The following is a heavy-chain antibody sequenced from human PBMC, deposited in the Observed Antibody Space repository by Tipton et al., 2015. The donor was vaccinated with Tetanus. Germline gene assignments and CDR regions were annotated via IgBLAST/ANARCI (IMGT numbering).Heavy chain of an antibody. D-gene: IGHD2-15*01. CDR3: ARSAHPRGYAGGVRLRDPFDI. Sequence: MQLVQSGAEVKKPGESLKISCQGSGYSFNSYWIGWVRQKPGKGLEWMGIIYPTESGTRYRPSFQGQVTISTDKSIRTASLQGNSLKPWDPAMYYGARSAHPRGYAGGVRLRDPFDIWGQGTMVSVAS. J-gene: IGHJ3*02. CDR1: GYSFNSYW. CDR2: IYPTESGT. V-gene: IGHV5-51*01.